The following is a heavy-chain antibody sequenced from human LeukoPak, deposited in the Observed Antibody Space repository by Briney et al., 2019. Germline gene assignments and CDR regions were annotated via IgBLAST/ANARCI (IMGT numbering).Heavy chain of an antibody. D-gene: IGHD1-1*01. V-gene: IGHV3-15*01. CDR3: AARYNWNDLAY. CDR2: IKSKTDGGTT. J-gene: IGHJ4*02. CDR1: GFTFTNAW. Sequence: GGSLRLSCAASGFTFTNAWMSWVRQAPGKGLEWVGRIKSKTDGGTTDYAAPVKGRFTFSRDDSKNTLYLQMNSLKTEDRAVYYCAARYNWNDLAYWGQGTLVTVSS.